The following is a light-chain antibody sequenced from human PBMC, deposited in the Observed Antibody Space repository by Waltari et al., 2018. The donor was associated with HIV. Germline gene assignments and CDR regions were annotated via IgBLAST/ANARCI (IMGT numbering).Light chain of an antibody. J-gene: IGLJ2*01. CDR1: SNNIGSYA. CDR3: STWDYSLSAVV. V-gene: IGLV1-44*01. Sequence: QSALTQEASVSGTVGQKVTLSCTGNSNNIGSYAVGWYQQISHGAPTTGRFGNALPSGIPDRFSGSKSGTTASLTISGLQPEDEADYYCSTWDYSLSAVVFGGGTKLTVL. CDR2: GNA.